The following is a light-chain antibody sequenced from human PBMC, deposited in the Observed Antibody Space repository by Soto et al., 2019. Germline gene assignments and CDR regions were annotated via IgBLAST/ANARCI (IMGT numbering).Light chain of an antibody. CDR1: QSLSSY. CDR3: QQYNNWPQT. J-gene: IGKJ1*01. Sequence: EIVLTQSPGTLSLSPGERAILSYRASQSLSSYLAWYQQKPGQAPRLLIYDASNRATGIPARFSGSGSGTDFTLTISGLQSEDFAVYYCQQYNNWPQTFGQGTKVDIK. CDR2: DAS. V-gene: IGKV3-15*01.